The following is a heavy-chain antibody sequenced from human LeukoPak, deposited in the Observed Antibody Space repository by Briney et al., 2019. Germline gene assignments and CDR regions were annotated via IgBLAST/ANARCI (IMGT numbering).Heavy chain of an antibody. J-gene: IGHJ3*02. CDR2: FDPEDGET. D-gene: IGHD3-3*01. CDR3: ATDSYDFWSGYGAFDI. Sequence: ASVKVSCKVSGYTLTELSMHWVRQAPGKGLEWMGGFDPEDGETIYAQKFQGRVTMTEDTSTDTAYMELSSLRSEDTAVYYCATDSYDFWSGYGAFDIWGQGTMVTVSS. CDR1: GYTLTELS. V-gene: IGHV1-24*01.